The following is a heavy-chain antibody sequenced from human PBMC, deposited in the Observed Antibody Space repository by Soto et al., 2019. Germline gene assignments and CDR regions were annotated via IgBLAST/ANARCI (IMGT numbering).Heavy chain of an antibody. J-gene: IGHJ4*02. CDR1: GYTFTSYD. V-gene: IGHV1-8*01. CDR2: MNPNSGNT. CDR3: ARGRRWLQFVRGRQGLFDY. Sequence: QVQLVQSGAEVKKPGASVKVSCKASGYTFTSYDINWVRQATGQGREWMGWMNPNSGNTGYAQKAQGQVTMTRNTDISTADMELSSLRAEDTAVYYCARGRRWLQFVRGRQGLFDYWGQGTLVTVSS. D-gene: IGHD5-12*01.